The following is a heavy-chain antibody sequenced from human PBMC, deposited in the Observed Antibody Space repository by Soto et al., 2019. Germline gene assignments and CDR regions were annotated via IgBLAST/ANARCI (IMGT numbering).Heavy chain of an antibody. J-gene: IGHJ6*02. CDR2: IYYSGST. Sequence: PSETLSLTCTVSGGSISSGGYYWSWIGQHPGKGLEWIGYIYYSGSTYYNPSLKSRVTISVDTSKNQFSLKLSSVTAADTAVYYCARDPSYYDFWSGYYPLGMDVWGQGTTVTVSS. CDR3: ARDPSYYDFWSGYYPLGMDV. V-gene: IGHV4-31*03. CDR1: GGSISSGGYY. D-gene: IGHD3-3*01.